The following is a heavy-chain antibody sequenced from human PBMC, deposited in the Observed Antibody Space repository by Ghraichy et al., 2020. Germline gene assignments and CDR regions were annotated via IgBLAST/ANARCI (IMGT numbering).Heavy chain of an antibody. J-gene: IGHJ6*02. V-gene: IGHV3-23*01. CDR2: MFGVAHEI. D-gene: IGHD5-18*01. CDR3: ATYIQTGMDV. CDR1: GFTFSAYA. Sequence: GGSLRLSCAASGFTFSAYAMNWFRQAPGKGLEWVSVMFGVAHEIHYADSVKGRFTISRDNSKSTLYLQMNSLGAEDTAVYFCATYIQTGMDVWGQGTTVTVSS.